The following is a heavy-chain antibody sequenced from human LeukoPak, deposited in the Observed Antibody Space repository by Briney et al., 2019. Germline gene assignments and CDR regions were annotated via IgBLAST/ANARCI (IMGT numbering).Heavy chain of an antibody. CDR1: GFTFSSYA. V-gene: IGHV3-23*01. CDR2: ISGSGGST. CDR3: AKDSDVRYCYDSIERY. Sequence: GGSLRLSCAASGFTFSSYAMSWVRQAPGKGLEWVSAISGSGGSTYYADSVKGRFTISRDNSKNTLYLQMNSLRAEDTAVYYCAKDSDVRYCYDSIERYWGQGTLVTVSS. D-gene: IGHD3-22*01. J-gene: IGHJ4*02.